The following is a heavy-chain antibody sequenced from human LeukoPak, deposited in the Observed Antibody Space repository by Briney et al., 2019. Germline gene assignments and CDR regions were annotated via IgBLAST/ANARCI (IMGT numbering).Heavy chain of an antibody. CDR2: ISSSGSTI. J-gene: IGHJ4*02. D-gene: IGHD1-26*01. CDR3: ARDPPVQAWGAHFDY. Sequence: PGGSLRLSCAASGFTFSDYYMSWIRQAPGKGLEWVSYISSSGSTIYYADSAKGRFTISRDNAKNSLYLQMNSLRAEDTAVYYCARDPPVQAWGAHFDYWGQGTLVTVSS. V-gene: IGHV3-11*01. CDR1: GFTFSDYY.